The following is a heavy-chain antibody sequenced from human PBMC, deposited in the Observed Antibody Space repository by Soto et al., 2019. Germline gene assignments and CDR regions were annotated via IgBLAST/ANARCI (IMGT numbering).Heavy chain of an antibody. Sequence: SETLSLTCSVSGESISNFYWSWIRQPAGKGLEWIGHVHVSGGTNYNAPLQSRVTMSVDTSNNHVSLQLRSLTAADTAVYYCARDRYAWYPGFDLDVWGPGTTVTVSS. D-gene: IGHD2-2*01. V-gene: IGHV4-4*07. CDR1: GESISNFY. J-gene: IGHJ6*02. CDR3: ARDRYAWYPGFDLDV. CDR2: VHVSGGT.